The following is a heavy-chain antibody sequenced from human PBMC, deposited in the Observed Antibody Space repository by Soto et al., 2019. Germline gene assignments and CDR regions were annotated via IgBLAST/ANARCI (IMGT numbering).Heavy chain of an antibody. V-gene: IGHV2-26*01. CDR2: IFSNDEK. CDR1: GFSLSNARMG. J-gene: IGHJ3*02. Sequence: ESGPTLVNPTETLTLTCTVSGFSLSNARMGVSWIRQPPGKALEWLAHIFSNDEKSYSTSLKSRLTISKDTSKSQVVLTMTNMDPVDTATYYCARIIIAAAGDDAFDIWGQGTMVTVSS. D-gene: IGHD6-13*01. CDR3: ARIIIAAAGDDAFDI.